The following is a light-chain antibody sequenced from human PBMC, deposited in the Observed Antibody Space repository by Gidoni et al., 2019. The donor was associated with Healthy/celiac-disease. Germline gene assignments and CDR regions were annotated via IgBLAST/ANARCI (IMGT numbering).Light chain of an antibody. CDR3: QQSYSTPGIFT. V-gene: IGKV1-39*01. CDR2: AAP. CDR1: QSISSY. J-gene: IGKJ3*01. Sequence: DIQMTQSPSSLSASVGDRVTITCRASQSISSYLNWYQQKPGKAPKLLIYAAPSLQSGVPSRFSGSGSGTDFTLTISSLQPEDFATYYCQQSYSTPGIFTFGPGTKVDIK.